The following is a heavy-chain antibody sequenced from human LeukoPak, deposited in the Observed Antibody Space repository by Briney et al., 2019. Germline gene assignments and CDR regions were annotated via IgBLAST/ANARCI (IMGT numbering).Heavy chain of an antibody. CDR2: MYTSGST. V-gene: IGHV4-59*10. CDR3: AGSGYSYGNSFDY. J-gene: IGHJ4*02. D-gene: IGHD5-18*01. CDR1: GYSISSGYY. Sequence: SETLSLTCAVSGYSISSGYYWSRIRQPAGKGLEWIGRMYTSGSTNYNPSLKSRVTMSADTSKNQFSLKMSSVTAADTAVYYCAGSGYSYGNSFDYWGQGTLVTVSS.